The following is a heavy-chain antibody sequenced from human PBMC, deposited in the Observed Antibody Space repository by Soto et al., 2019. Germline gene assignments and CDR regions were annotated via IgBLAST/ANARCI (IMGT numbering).Heavy chain of an antibody. CDR3: ARSDYDSSGYYITRVTEYFQH. Sequence: SVKVSCKASGGTFSSYAISWVRQAPGQGLEWMGGIIPIFGTANYAQKFQGRVTITADESTSTAYMELSSLRSEDTAVYYCARSDYDSSGYYITRVTEYFQHWGQGTLVTVSS. CDR2: IIPIFGTA. CDR1: GGTFSSYA. D-gene: IGHD3-22*01. J-gene: IGHJ1*01. V-gene: IGHV1-69*13.